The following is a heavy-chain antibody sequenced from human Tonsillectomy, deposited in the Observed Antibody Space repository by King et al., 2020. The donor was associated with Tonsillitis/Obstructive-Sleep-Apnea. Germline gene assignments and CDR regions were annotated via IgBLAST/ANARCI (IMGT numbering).Heavy chain of an antibody. CDR1: GGSFSGYY. CDR2: INHSGST. CDR3: GTNAGDYYYYMDV. D-gene: IGHD2-2*01. Sequence: QVQLQQWGAGLLKPSETLSLTCGVYGGSFSGYYWSWIRQPPGKGLEWIGEINHSGSTDYNSSLTSRVTISRDTSKNQFSLRLTSVTAAEPAVYYCGTNAGDYYYYMDVWGKGTTVTVSS. V-gene: IGHV4-34*01. J-gene: IGHJ6*03.